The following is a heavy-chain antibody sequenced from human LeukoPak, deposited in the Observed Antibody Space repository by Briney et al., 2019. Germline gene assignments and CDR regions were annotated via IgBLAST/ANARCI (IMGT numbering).Heavy chain of an antibody. J-gene: IGHJ4*02. V-gene: IGHV3-30-3*01. Sequence: GGSLRLSCAASGFTFSSYAMHWVRQAPGKGLEWVAVISYDGSNKYYADSVKGRFTISRDNSKNTLYLQMNSLRAEDTAVYYCARDSPDCSSTSCYSYEIDYWGQGTLVTVSS. CDR2: ISYDGSNK. CDR3: ARDSPDCSSTSCYSYEIDY. D-gene: IGHD2-2*01. CDR1: GFTFSSYA.